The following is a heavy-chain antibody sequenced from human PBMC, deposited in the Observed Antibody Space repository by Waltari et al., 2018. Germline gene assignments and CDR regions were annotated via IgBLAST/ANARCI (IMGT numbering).Heavy chain of an antibody. J-gene: IGHJ6*03. D-gene: IGHD3-3*01. CDR1: GFTFSSYS. CDR3: ARVGGDFWSGYPQHYYYMDV. CDR2: IYSGGST. V-gene: IGHV3-66*01. Sequence: EVQLVESGGGLVKPGGSLRLSCAASGFTFSSYSMNWVRQAPGKGLEWVSVIYSGGSTYYADSVKGRFTISRDNSKNTLYLQMNSLRAEDTAVYYCARVGGDFWSGYPQHYYYMDVWGKGTTVTVSS.